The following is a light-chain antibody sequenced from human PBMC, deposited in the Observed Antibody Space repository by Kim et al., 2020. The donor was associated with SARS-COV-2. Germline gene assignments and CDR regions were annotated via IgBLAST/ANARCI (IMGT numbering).Light chain of an antibody. CDR2: ETS. J-gene: IGKJ1*01. V-gene: IGKV1-5*03. Sequence: DIQMTQSPSSLSASLGGRVTITCRASQSIPRWLAWYQQKPGKAPKLLICETSNLEGGVPSRFSGSGSETEFTLTISSLQPDDFATYYCQQYGSYPWTFGQGTKVDIK. CDR3: QQYGSYPWT. CDR1: QSIPRW.